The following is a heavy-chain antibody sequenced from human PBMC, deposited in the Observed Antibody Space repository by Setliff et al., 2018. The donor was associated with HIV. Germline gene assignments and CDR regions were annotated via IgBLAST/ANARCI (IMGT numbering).Heavy chain of an antibody. Sequence: GESLKISCAASGFTFSSYGMYWVRQAPGKGLEWVAFIRYDGSYRYYVDSVKGRFTISRDNSKNTMFLQMNSLRVEDTAIYYCAKMHTAMDPDTFDIWGQGTMVTVSS. CDR3: AKMHTAMDPDTFDI. CDR2: IRYDGSYR. V-gene: IGHV3-30*02. CDR1: GFTFSSYG. D-gene: IGHD5-18*01. J-gene: IGHJ3*02.